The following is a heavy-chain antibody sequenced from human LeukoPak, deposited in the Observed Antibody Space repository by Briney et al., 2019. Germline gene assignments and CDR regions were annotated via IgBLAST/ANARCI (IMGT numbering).Heavy chain of an antibody. Sequence: GGTLRLSCAASGFTFSSYGMSWVRQAPGKGLEWVSAISGSGGSTYYADSVKGRFTISRDNSKNTLYLQMNSLRAEDTAVYYCAKVGYSSGWYAYYFDYWGQGTLVTVSS. J-gene: IGHJ4*02. CDR2: ISGSGGST. V-gene: IGHV3-23*01. CDR3: AKVGYSSGWYAYYFDY. D-gene: IGHD6-19*01. CDR1: GFTFSSYG.